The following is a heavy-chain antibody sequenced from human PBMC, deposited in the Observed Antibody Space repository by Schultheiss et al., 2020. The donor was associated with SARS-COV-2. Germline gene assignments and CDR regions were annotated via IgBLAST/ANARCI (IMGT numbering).Heavy chain of an antibody. CDR3: AYCSGGSCYQLDY. V-gene: IGHV3-9*01. CDR2: ISWNSGSI. D-gene: IGHD2-15*01. CDR1: GFTFDDYD. Sequence: GGSLRLSCAASGFTFDDYDMHWVRQAPGKGLEWVSGISWNSGSIGYADSVKGRFTISRDNAKNSLYLQMNSLRAEDTALYYCAYCSGGSCYQLDYWGQGTLVTVSS. J-gene: IGHJ4*02.